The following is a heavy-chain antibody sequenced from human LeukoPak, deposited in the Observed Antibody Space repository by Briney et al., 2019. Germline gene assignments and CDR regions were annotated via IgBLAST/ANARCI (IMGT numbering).Heavy chain of an antibody. CDR3: ARYSTGGSDY. Sequence: GESLKISCKGSGYSFSTYWIGWVRQMPGKGLEWMGLIYAGDSDTRYSPSFQGQVTISVDKSISTAYLQWSNLKASDTAIYYCARYSTGGSDYWGQGTLVTVSS. CDR1: GYSFSTYW. CDR2: IYAGDSDT. J-gene: IGHJ4*02. D-gene: IGHD3-16*01. V-gene: IGHV5-51*01.